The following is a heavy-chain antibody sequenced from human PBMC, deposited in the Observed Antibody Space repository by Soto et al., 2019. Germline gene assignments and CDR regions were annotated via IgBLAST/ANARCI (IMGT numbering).Heavy chain of an antibody. CDR3: ATSYGSGYRAFDY. D-gene: IGHD3-10*01. CDR1: GDTFSFYS. Sequence: QVQLVQSGAEVKRPGSSVKVSCKASGDTFSFYSINWVRQAPGLGLEWMGRVNPILSMSNYAQRFQGRATITADKSTSTAYMELSGLRSEDTAMYYCATSYGSGYRAFDYWGQGALVTVSS. CDR2: VNPILSMS. V-gene: IGHV1-69*04. J-gene: IGHJ4*02.